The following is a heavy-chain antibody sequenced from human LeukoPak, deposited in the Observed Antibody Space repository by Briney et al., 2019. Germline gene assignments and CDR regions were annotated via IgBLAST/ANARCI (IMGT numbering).Heavy chain of an antibody. V-gene: IGHV1-18*01. Sequence: ASVKVSCKASGGTLSSYAISWVRQAPGQGLEWMGWISAYNGNTNYAQKFQGRVTMTTDTSTNTAYMELRSLRSDDTAVYYCAREGIGKKWLVPYFDYWGQGTLVTVSS. CDR3: AREGIGKKWLVPYFDY. D-gene: IGHD6-19*01. CDR2: ISAYNGNT. J-gene: IGHJ4*02. CDR1: GGTLSSYA.